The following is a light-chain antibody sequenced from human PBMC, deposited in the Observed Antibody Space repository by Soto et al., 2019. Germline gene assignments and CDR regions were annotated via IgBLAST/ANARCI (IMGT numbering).Light chain of an antibody. CDR2: DAS. J-gene: IGKJ1*01. Sequence: DIQMTQSPSTLSASVGNRVNITCRACQSISSWLAWYQQKPGKAPKLLIYDASSLESGVPSRFSGSGSGTEFTLTISSLQPDDFATYYCQQYNSYSQTFGQGTKVDIK. CDR1: QSISSW. V-gene: IGKV1-5*01. CDR3: QQYNSYSQT.